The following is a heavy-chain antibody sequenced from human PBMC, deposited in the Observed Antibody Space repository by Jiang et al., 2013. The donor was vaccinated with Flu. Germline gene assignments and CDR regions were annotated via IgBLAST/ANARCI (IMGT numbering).Heavy chain of an antibody. J-gene: IGHJ3*02. Sequence: GLVKPSQTLSLTCTVSGGSINSADYYWGWVRQPPGKGLEWVGYIFFSGSAYHNPSLNSRPSLSIDTSQNQFSLTLRSVTAADTAKYYCVRGNSFDGFDMWGRGTMVTVSS. CDR2: IFFSGSA. D-gene: IGHD2-21*01. CDR1: GGSINSADYY. V-gene: IGHV4-30-4*08. CDR3: VRGNSFDGFDM.